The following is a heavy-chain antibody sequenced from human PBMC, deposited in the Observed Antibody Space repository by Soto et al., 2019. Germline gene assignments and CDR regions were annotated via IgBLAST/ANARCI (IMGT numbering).Heavy chain of an antibody. CDR3: STSGYGGFDY. J-gene: IGHJ4*02. CDR1: GFIFGDHP. Sequence: GGSLRLSCTASGFIFGDHPMSWFRQAPGKGLEWIAFLRAQRHGGTLDYASPVKGRFTISRDDSKKTSYLQMNSLKTEDTAIYYCSTSGYGGFDYWGQGVLVTVSS. D-gene: IGHD5-12*01. V-gene: IGHV3-49*03. CDR2: LRAQRHGGTL.